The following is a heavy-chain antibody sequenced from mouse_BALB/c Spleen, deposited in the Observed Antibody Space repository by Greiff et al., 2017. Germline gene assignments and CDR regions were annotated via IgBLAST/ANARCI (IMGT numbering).Heavy chain of an antibody. D-gene: IGHD2-4*01. V-gene: IGHV1-69*01. CDR1: GYTFTDYW. Sequence: QVQLQQSGAELVMPGASVKMSCKASGYTFTDYWMHWVKQRPGQGLEWIGAIDTSDSYTSYNQKFKGKATLTVDESSSTAYMQLSSLTSEDSAVYYCARGITTSDYYAMDYWGQGTSVTVSS. J-gene: IGHJ4*01. CDR3: ARGITTSDYYAMDY. CDR2: IDTSDSYT.